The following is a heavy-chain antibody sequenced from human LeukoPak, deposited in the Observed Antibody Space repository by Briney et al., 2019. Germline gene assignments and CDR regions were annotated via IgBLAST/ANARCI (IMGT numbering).Heavy chain of an antibody. CDR3: ARVYSSSWYLGWFDP. CDR1: GYTFTSYG. J-gene: IGHJ5*02. D-gene: IGHD6-13*01. Sequence: GASVKVSCKASGYTFTSYGISWVRQAPGQGLEWMGWISAYNGNTNYAQKLQGRVTMTTDTSTSTAYMELRSLRSDDTAVYYCARVYSSSWYLGWFDPWGQGTLVTVFS. V-gene: IGHV1-18*01. CDR2: ISAYNGNT.